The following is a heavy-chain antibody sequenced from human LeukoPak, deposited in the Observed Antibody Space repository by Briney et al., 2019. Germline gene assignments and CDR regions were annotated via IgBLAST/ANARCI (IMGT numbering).Heavy chain of an antibody. CDR2: INQDGSVK. D-gene: IGHD5-24*01. V-gene: IGHV3-7*03. CDR1: GFTFSSYW. J-gene: IGHJ4*02. Sequence: GGSLRLSCSASGFTFSSYWMSWVRQAPGKGLEWVANINQDGSVKYHVDSVKGRFTISRDNSKNTLYLQMNSLRAEDTAVYYCARGRDGYFDYWGQGTLVTVSS. CDR3: ARGRDGYFDY.